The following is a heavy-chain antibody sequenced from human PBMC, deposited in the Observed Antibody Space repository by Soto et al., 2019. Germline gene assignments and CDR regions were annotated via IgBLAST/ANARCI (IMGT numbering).Heavy chain of an antibody. J-gene: IGHJ6*02. Sequence: LGESLKISCKGSGYSFTSYWIGWVRQMPGKGLECMGIIYPGDSDTRYSPSFQGQVTIPADKSISTAYLQWSSLKASDTAMYYCAGGGVRGVITRTRDYYGMDVWGQGTTVTVSS. V-gene: IGHV5-51*01. CDR1: GYSFTSYW. CDR3: AGGGVRGVITRTRDYYGMDV. CDR2: IYPGDSDT. D-gene: IGHD3-10*01.